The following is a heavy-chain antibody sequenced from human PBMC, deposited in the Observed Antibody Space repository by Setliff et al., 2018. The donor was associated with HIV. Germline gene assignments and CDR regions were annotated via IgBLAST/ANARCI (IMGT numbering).Heavy chain of an antibody. D-gene: IGHD3-22*01. CDR1: GGTFSNYA. V-gene: IGHV1-69*05. CDR2: VIPIFDKT. Sequence: SVKVSCKSSGGTFSNYAFSWVRQAPAQGLEWMGGVIPIFDKTTYAQKFQGRVTMTRDTSTSTAYMELSSLRSEDTAVYYCARDSSRGNYYDSSGYYSMAFDIWGQGTMVTVSS. CDR3: ARDSSRGNYYDSSGYYSMAFDI. J-gene: IGHJ3*02.